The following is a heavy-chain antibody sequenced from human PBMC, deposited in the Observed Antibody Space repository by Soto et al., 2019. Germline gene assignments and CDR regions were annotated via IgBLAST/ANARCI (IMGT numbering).Heavy chain of an antibody. CDR2: VRNKVNSYTT. J-gene: IGHJ4*02. V-gene: IGHV3-72*01. Sequence: EVQLVESGGGLVQPEGSLRLSCVASGFTFSDYYMDWVRRAPGKGLEWVGRVRNKVNSYTTEYAASVKGRFTVSRDDSRNSVYLQMNSLKTGDTAMYYCSRAGILTTPYYTDYWGLGTLVTVSS. CDR3: SRAGILTTPYYTDY. CDR1: GFTFSDYY. D-gene: IGHD2-21*01.